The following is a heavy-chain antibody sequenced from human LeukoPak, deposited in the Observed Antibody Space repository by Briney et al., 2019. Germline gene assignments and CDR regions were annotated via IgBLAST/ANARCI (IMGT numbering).Heavy chain of an antibody. D-gene: IGHD5-24*01. J-gene: IGHJ4*02. CDR2: IYYNEYT. CDR1: RGSVSSSSYY. V-gene: IGHV4-39*07. CDR3: ARGSRDGYNHFDY. Sequence: SETLSLTCTVSRGSVSSSSYYWGWIRQPPGKGLECIGSIYYNEYTYYNPSLKSRVTISVDTSKNQFSLNLRSVTAADTAVYYCARGSRDGYNHFDYWGQGTLVTVSS.